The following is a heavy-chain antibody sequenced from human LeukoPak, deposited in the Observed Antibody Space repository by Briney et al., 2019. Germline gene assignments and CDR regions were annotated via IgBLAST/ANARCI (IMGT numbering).Heavy chain of an antibody. V-gene: IGHV1-69*05. CDR3: RREPGSNYCGSGSGYYYYVDV. CDR1: GGTFSSYA. Sequence: SVKVSCKASGGTFSSYAISWVRQAPGQGLEWMGRIIPIFGTANYAQKFQGRVTITTDESTSTAYMGLSSLRSEDTAVYYCRREPGSNYCGSGSGYYYYVDVWGKRTKVTVS. J-gene: IGHJ6*03. D-gene: IGHD3-10*01. CDR2: IIPIFGTA.